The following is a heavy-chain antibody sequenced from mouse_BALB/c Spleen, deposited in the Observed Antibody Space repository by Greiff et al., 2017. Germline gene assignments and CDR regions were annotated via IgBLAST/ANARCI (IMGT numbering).Heavy chain of an antibody. V-gene: IGHV1-87*01. Sequence: VQLQQSGAELARPGASVKLSCKASGYTFTSYWMQWVKQRPGQGLEWIGAIYPGDGDTRYTQKFKGKATLTADKSSSTAYMQLSSLASEDSAVYYCAREGGYSDYWGQGTTLTVSS. CDR2: IYPGDGDT. CDR3: AREGGYSDY. CDR1: GYTFTSYW. J-gene: IGHJ2*01.